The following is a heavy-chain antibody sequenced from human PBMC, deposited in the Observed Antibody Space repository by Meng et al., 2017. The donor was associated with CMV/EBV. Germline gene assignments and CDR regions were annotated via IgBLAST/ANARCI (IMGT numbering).Heavy chain of an antibody. CDR3: VRDHNWGPDY. CDR2: IYPNSGGT. D-gene: IGHD1-1*01. Sequence: VQLVQPGAEVTSPGASVKVSCQTSGYRFSDHYMHWVRQAPGQGLEWMGWIYPNSGGTHYAQKFQDRVTMTRDTSISTVYMELSRLTSDDTAVYYCVRDHNWGPDYWGQGTLVTVSS. J-gene: IGHJ4*02. CDR1: GYRFSDHY. V-gene: IGHV1-2*02.